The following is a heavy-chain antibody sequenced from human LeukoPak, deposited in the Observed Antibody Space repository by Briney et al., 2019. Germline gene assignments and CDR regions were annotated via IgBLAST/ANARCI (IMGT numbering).Heavy chain of an antibody. CDR3: ARTAKIPNDYGDYVHLVGNWFDP. CDR1: GGSISSYY. Sequence: SETLSLTCTVSGGSISSYYWSWIRQPPGKGLEWIGYIYYSGSTNYNPSLKSRVTISVDTSKNQFSLKLSSVTAADTAVYYCARTAKIPNDYGDYVHLVGNWFDPWGQGTLVTVSS. D-gene: IGHD4-17*01. V-gene: IGHV4-59*01. CDR2: IYYSGST. J-gene: IGHJ5*02.